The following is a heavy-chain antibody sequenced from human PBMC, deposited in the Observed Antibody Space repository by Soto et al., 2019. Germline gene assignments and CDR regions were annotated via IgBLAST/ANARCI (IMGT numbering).Heavy chain of an antibody. CDR2: IYWNDDK. CDR1: GFSLSTSGVG. CDR3: AHSVDTAMATRY. V-gene: IGHV2-5*01. Sequence: SGPTLVNPTQTLTLTCTFSGFSLSTSGVGVGWIRQPPGKALEWLALIYWNDDKRYSPSLKSRLTITKGASKNQVVLTMTNMDPVDTATYYCAHSVDTAMATRYWGQGTLVTVSS. D-gene: IGHD5-18*01. J-gene: IGHJ4*02.